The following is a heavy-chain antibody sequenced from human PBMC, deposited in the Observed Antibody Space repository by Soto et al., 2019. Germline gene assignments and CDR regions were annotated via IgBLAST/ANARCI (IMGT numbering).Heavy chain of an antibody. D-gene: IGHD2-2*01. J-gene: IGHJ4*01. V-gene: IGHV4-59*01. CDR3: ARSTRAWSTFDL. Sequence: SETLSLTCTVSGGSISSYYWNWIRQPPGKGLESIGYIYYSGSTKYNPSLKSRVTMSVDTSKNQFSLNLTSVTAADTAVYYCARSTRAWSTFDLWGHGALVTVSS. CDR1: GGSISSYY. CDR2: IYYSGST.